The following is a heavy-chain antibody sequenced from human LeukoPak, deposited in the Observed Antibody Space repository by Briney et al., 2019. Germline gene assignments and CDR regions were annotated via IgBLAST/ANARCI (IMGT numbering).Heavy chain of an antibody. CDR1: GYTFTSYD. J-gene: IGHJ5*02. Sequence: GASVKVSCTASGYTFTSYDINWVRQATGQGLEWMGWMNPNSGNTGYAQKFQGRVTMTRNTSISTAYMELSSLRSEDTAVYYCARRTITMVRGVDNWFDPWGQGTLVTVSS. CDR2: MNPNSGNT. D-gene: IGHD3-10*01. CDR3: ARRTITMVRGVDNWFDP. V-gene: IGHV1-8*01.